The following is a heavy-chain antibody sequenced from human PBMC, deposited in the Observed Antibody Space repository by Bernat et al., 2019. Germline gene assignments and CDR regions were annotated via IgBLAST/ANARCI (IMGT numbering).Heavy chain of an antibody. CDR2: ISAYNGNR. Sequence: QVQLVQSGAEVKKPGASVKVSCKASGYTFTNYAVTWVRQAPGQGLEWMGWISAYNGNRNYAQNFLGRVTMTTDTSTNTAYMELRSLRSDDMALYYCARGGGVTPFDYWGQGALVTVSS. D-gene: IGHD3-16*01. CDR1: GYTFTNYA. J-gene: IGHJ4*02. CDR3: ARGGGVTPFDY. V-gene: IGHV1-18*03.